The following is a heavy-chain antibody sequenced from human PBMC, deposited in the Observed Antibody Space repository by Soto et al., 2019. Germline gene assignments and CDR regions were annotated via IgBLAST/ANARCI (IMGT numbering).Heavy chain of an antibody. Sequence: QVQLVQSGAEVKKPGSSVKVSCKDSGGTFSTYSMFWVRQAPGQGLEWMGRIIPMLGVRNYAQRFQDRVTIXAYXSTATVHMELSSLRSEDTALYYCTIGSWSGEVFDIWGQGTMVTVSS. D-gene: IGHD2-21*01. V-gene: IGHV1-69*02. CDR2: IIPMLGVR. J-gene: IGHJ3*02. CDR3: TIGSWSGEVFDI. CDR1: GGTFSTYS.